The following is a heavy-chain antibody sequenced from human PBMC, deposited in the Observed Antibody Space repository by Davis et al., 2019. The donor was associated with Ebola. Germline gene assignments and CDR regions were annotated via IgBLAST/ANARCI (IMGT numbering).Heavy chain of an antibody. D-gene: IGHD2-21*01. CDR2: IRSKAYGGTT. J-gene: IGHJ4*02. CDR1: GFTFGDYA. CDR3: TREGGWGGFDY. Sequence: GESLKISYTASGFTFGDYAMSWVRQAPGKGLEWVGFIRSKAYGGTTEYAASVKGRFTISRDDSKSIAYLQMNSLKTEDTAVYYCTREGGWGGFDYWGQGTLVTVSS. V-gene: IGHV3-49*04.